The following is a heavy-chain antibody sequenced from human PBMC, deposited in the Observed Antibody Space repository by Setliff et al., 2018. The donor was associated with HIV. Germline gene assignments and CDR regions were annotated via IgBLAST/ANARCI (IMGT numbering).Heavy chain of an antibody. Sequence: SETLSLTCTVSGGSINNYYWSWIRQPPGKGLEWIGYVYTSGSTNYNPSLKSRVTISVDTSKKQFSLKLNSVTAADTAVYYCARETYYYDNPQYYYYMDVWGKGTTVTVSS. V-gene: IGHV4-4*09. CDR3: ARETYYYDNPQYYYYMDV. CDR2: VYTSGST. J-gene: IGHJ6*03. CDR1: GGSINNYY. D-gene: IGHD3-22*01.